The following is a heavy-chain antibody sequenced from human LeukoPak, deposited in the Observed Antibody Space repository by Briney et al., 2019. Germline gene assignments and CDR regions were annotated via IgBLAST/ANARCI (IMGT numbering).Heavy chain of an antibody. D-gene: IGHD2-2*02. Sequence: ASVKVSCTASGGTFSSYAISWVRQAPGQGLEWMGGIIPIFGTANYAQKFQGRVTITADESTSTAYMELSSLRSEDTAVYYCARGGYCSSTSCYSTTLFDYWGQGTLVTVSS. V-gene: IGHV1-69*13. CDR3: ARGGYCSSTSCYSTTLFDY. CDR1: GGTFSSYA. CDR2: IIPIFGTA. J-gene: IGHJ4*02.